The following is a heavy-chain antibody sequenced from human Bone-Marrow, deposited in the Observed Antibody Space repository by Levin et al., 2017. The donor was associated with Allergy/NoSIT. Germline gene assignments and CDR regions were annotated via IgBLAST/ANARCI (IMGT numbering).Heavy chain of an antibody. CDR2: INPRGGTP. Sequence: GESLKISCKAFGYSLTTYFIHWVRQGPGQGLEWMGIINPRGGTPTYTQKFQDRLAMTTDTSTSTVYMDLSSLTSEDSAVYYCARGDSGSYLDFWGQGTPVTVSS. J-gene: IGHJ4*02. CDR1: GYSLTTYF. V-gene: IGHV1-46*01. D-gene: IGHD1-26*01. CDR3: ARGDSGSYLDF.